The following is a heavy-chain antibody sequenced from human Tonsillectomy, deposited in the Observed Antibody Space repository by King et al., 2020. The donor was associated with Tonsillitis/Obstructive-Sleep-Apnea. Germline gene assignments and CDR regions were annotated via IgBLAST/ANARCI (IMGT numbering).Heavy chain of an antibody. CDR3: TTSYYDFWSGYTGYFDY. D-gene: IGHD3-3*01. CDR1: GFTFSNAW. J-gene: IGHJ4*02. CDR2: IKSKTDGGTT. V-gene: IGHV3-15*01. Sequence: QLVQSGGGLVKPGGSLRLSCAASGFTFSNAWMSWVRQAPGKGLEWVGRIKSKTDGGTTDYAAPVKGRVTISRDDSKNTLYLQMNSLKTEDTAVYYCTTSYYDFWSGYTGYFDYWGQGTLVTVSS.